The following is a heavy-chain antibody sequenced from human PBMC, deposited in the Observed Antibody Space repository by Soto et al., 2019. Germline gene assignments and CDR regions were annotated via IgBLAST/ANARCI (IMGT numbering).Heavy chain of an antibody. CDR1: GFTFSSYA. CDR2: ISGSGGTT. CDR3: ARTYYSGSGSYPRFDP. J-gene: IGHJ5*02. V-gene: IGHV3-23*01. Sequence: EVQLLESGGGLVQPGGSLRLSCAASGFTFSSYAMSWVRQAPGKGLEWVSAISGSGGTTYYADSVKGRFTISRDNSKNTLYLQMNSLRAEDTAVYYCARTYYSGSGSYPRFDPWGQGTMVTVSS. D-gene: IGHD3-10*01.